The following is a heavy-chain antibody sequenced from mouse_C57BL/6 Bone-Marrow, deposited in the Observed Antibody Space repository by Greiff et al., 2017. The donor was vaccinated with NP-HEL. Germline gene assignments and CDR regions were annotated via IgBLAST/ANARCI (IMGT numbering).Heavy chain of an antibody. CDR2: ISYDGSN. Sequence: VQLKQSGPGLVKPSQSLSLTCSVTGYSITSGYYWNWIRQFPGNKLEWMGYISYDGSNNYNPSLKNRISITRDTSKNQFFLKLNSVTTEDTATYYCARDDYGSSSYWYFDVWGTGTTVTVSS. J-gene: IGHJ1*03. V-gene: IGHV3-6*01. CDR3: ARDDYGSSSYWYFDV. D-gene: IGHD1-1*01. CDR1: GYSITSGYY.